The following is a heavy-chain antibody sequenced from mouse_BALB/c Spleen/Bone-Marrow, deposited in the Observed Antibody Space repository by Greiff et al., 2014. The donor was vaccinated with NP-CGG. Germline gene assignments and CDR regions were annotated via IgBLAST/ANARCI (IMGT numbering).Heavy chain of an antibody. Sequence: LVESGAELVRPGSSVKISCKASGYAFSSYWMNWVKQRPGQGLEWIGQIYPGDGDTNYNGNFKDKATLTTDKSSTTAYMQLSSLTSEDSAVYFCARGGRLTGYYFDYGGQGTTLTVSS. CDR2: IYPGDGDT. CDR3: ARGGRLTGYYFDY. CDR1: GYAFSSYW. J-gene: IGHJ2*01. D-gene: IGHD4-1*01. V-gene: IGHV1-80*01.